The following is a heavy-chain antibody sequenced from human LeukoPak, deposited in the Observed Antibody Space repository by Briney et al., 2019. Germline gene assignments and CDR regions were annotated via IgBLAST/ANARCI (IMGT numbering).Heavy chain of an antibody. V-gene: IGHV4-59*01. D-gene: IGHD3-10*01. CDR2: IYYSGST. Sequence: SETLSLTCTVSGGSINSYYWSWIRQPPGKGLEWIGYIYYSGSTNYNPSLKSRVTISVDTSKNQFSLKLSSVTAADTAVYYCARGPASYYNAQFDYWGQGTLVTVSS. CDR1: GGSINSYY. CDR3: ARGPASYYNAQFDY. J-gene: IGHJ4*02.